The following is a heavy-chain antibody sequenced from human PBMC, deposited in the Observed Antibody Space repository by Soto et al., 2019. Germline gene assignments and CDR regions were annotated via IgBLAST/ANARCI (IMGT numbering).Heavy chain of an antibody. CDR2: ISGSGGST. CDR3: AKGSLLWFRSPSDAFDI. CDR1: GFTFSSYE. V-gene: IGHV3-23*01. J-gene: IGHJ3*02. Sequence: PGGSLRLSCAASGFTFSSYEMNWVRQAPGKGLEWVSAISGSGGSTYYADSVKGRFTISRDNSKNTLYLQMNSLRAEDTAVYYCAKGSLLWFRSPSDAFDIWGQGTMVTVSS. D-gene: IGHD3-10*01.